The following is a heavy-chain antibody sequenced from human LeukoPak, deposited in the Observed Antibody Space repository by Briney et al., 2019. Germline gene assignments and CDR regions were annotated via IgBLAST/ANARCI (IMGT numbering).Heavy chain of an antibody. D-gene: IGHD3-3*01. CDR3: ARAETYYDFWSGYYRSLGSFDY. V-gene: IGHV3-53*01. CDR2: IYSGGST. J-gene: IGHJ4*02. CDR1: GFTVSSNY. Sequence: GGSLRLSCAASGFTVSSNYMSWVRQAPGKGLEWVSVIYSGGSTYYADSVKGRFTISRDNSKNTLYLQMNSLRAEDTAVYYCARAETYYDFWSGYYRSLGSFDYWGQGTLVTVSS.